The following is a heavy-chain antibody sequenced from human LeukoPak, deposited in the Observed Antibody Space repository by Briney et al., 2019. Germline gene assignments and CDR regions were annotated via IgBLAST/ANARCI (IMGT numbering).Heavy chain of an antibody. Sequence: SETRSLTCTVSGGSVSSYYWSWIRQPPGKGLEWIGYIYYSGSTNYNPSLKSRVTISVDTSKNQFSLKLSSVTAADTAVYYCAGGGGPAPFDYWGQGTLVTVSS. CDR3: AGGGGPAPFDY. V-gene: IGHV4-59*02. CDR1: GGSVSSYY. D-gene: IGHD2-2*01. CDR2: IYYSGST. J-gene: IGHJ4*02.